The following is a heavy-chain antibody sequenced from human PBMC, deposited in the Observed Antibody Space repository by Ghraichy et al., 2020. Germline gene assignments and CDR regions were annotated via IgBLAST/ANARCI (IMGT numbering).Heavy chain of an antibody. CDR1: GFTFSSYA. CDR2: ISGSGGST. V-gene: IGHV3-23*01. J-gene: IGHJ5*02. CDR3: ANHGGPTYYDFWDRFDP. D-gene: IGHD3-3*01. Sequence: GGSLRLSCAASGFTFSSYAMSWVRQAPGKGLEWVSAISGSGGSTYYADSVKGRFTISRDNSKNTLYLQMNSLRAEDTAVYYCANHGGPTYYDFWDRFDPWGQGTLVTVSS.